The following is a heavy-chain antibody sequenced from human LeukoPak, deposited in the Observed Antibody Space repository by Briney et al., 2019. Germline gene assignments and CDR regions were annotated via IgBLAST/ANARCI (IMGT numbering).Heavy chain of an antibody. V-gene: IGHV3-15*01. CDR2: IRSKVDGGTT. Sequence: GGSLTLSCAASGFTFSGAWMSWVRQAPGKGLEWVALIRSKVDGGTTEYTPPVNGRFTVSRDDSKNLLYLQMHSLTIEDTAIYYCAADLPTRGGGEMDYWGRGTLVTVSS. J-gene: IGHJ4*02. D-gene: IGHD3-10*01. CDR1: GFTFSGAW. CDR3: AADLPTRGGGEMDY.